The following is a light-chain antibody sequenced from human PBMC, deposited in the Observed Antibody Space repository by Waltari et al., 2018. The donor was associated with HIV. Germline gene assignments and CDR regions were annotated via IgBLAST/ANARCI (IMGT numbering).Light chain of an antibody. V-gene: IGKV2-28*01. CDR2: LGS. Sequence: DIVMTQSPPSLPVTPGEPASIPCRSIQSLLHSNGYNYLDWYLQKPGQSPQLLIYLGSNRASGVPDRFSGSGSGTDFTLKISRVEAEDVGVYYCMQALQTPLTFGGGTKVEIK. CDR3: MQALQTPLT. CDR1: QSLLHSNGYNY. J-gene: IGKJ4*01.